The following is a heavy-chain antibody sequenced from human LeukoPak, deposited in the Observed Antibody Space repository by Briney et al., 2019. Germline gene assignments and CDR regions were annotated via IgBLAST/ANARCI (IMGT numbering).Heavy chain of an antibody. CDR1: GYTSTSSG. CDR2: ISAYNGNT. J-gene: IGHJ4*02. V-gene: IGHV1-18*01. CDR3: AREQRAYCSSTSCYALQYFFNY. Sequence: ASVKVSCKESGYTSTSSGISWVRPTPGQGLEWMGWISAYNGNTNYAQKLQSRVTMTTGTSTSTAYIDLRSLRSDHSVVYYCAREQRAYCSSTSCYALQYFFNYWSQARLATVSS. D-gene: IGHD2-2*01.